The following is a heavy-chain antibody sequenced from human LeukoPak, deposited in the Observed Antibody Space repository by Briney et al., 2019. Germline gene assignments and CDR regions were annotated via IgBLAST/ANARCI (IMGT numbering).Heavy chain of an antibody. J-gene: IGHJ4*02. CDR2: ISGSGST. CDR3: AREGRSPTPGY. Sequence: PSETLSLTCAVSGGSISGYHWSWIRQPAGKGLEWMGRISGSGSTDYNPSLTSRVTMSVDTSKNQFSLKLNSVTAADTAVYYCAREGRSPTPGYWGQGTLVTVSS. CDR1: GGSISGYH. V-gene: IGHV4-4*07. D-gene: IGHD2-15*01.